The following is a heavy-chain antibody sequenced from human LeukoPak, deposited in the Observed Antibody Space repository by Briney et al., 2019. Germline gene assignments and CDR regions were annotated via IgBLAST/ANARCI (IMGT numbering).Heavy chain of an antibody. CDR1: GFTFSSYW. CDR2: INTDGSYT. CDR3: ARDWNYGVVDY. J-gene: IGHJ4*02. Sequence: GGSLRLSCAASGFTFSSYWMHWVRQAPGKGLVWVSRINTDGSYTTYADSVKGRFTISRDNAKNTLYLQMNSLRAEDTAVYYCARDWNYGVVDYWGQGTLATVSS. V-gene: IGHV3-74*01. D-gene: IGHD1-7*01.